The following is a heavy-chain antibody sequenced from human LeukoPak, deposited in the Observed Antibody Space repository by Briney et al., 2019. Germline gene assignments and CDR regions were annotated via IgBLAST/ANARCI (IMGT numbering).Heavy chain of an antibody. Sequence: GGSLRLSCAASGFTFSSYAMHWVRQAPGKGLEWVAVISYDGSNKYYADSVKGRFTISRDNSKNTLYLQMNSLRAEDTAVYYCARLYSSSLFDYWGQGTLVTVSS. V-gene: IGHV3-30*04. CDR3: ARLYSSSLFDY. D-gene: IGHD6-13*01. J-gene: IGHJ4*02. CDR1: GFTFSSYA. CDR2: ISYDGSNK.